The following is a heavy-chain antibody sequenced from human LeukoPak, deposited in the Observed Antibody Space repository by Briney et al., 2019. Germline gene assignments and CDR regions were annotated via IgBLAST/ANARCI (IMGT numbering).Heavy chain of an antibody. D-gene: IGHD3-10*01. J-gene: IGHJ2*01. V-gene: IGHV4-34*01. CDR2: INHSGST. Sequence: SETLSLTCAVYGGSFSGYYWSWIRQLPGKGLEWIGEINHSGSTNYNPSLKSRVTISVDTSKNQFSLKLSSVTAADTAVYYCASSPFSGIRRKPIHWYFDLWGRGTLVTVSS. CDR3: ASSPFSGIRRKPIHWYFDL. CDR1: GGSFSGYY.